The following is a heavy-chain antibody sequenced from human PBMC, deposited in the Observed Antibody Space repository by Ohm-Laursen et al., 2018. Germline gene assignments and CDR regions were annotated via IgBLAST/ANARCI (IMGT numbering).Heavy chain of an antibody. CDR3: AREVSYYDSGGYYLTSMDV. V-gene: IGHV4-59*01. D-gene: IGHD3-22*01. Sequence: SDTLSLTCTVSGGSISSYYWSWIRQPPGKGLEWIGYIYYTGSTNYKPALKSRVTMSLDTSKNQISLKLSSVTAADTAVYYCAREVSYYDSGGYYLTSMDVWGQGTTVTVSS. CDR2: IYYTGST. CDR1: GGSISSYY. J-gene: IGHJ6*02.